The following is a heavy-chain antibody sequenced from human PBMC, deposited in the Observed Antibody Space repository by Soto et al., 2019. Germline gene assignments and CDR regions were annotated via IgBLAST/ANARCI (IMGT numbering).Heavy chain of an antibody. D-gene: IGHD3-10*01. Sequence: SGGSLRLSCAASGFTFSSYSMNWVRQAPGKGLEWVSYISSSSSTIYYADSVKGRFTISRDNAKNSLYLQMNSLRAEDTAVYYCARPNYYGSGEFDYWGQGTLVTVSS. CDR1: GFTFSSYS. CDR2: ISSSSSTI. J-gene: IGHJ4*02. V-gene: IGHV3-48*01. CDR3: ARPNYYGSGEFDY.